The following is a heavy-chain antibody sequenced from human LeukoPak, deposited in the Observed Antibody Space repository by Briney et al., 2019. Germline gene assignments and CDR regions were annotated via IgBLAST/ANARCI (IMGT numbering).Heavy chain of an antibody. CDR3: ARLPSPVQH. J-gene: IGHJ1*01. V-gene: IGHV4-59*08. CDR2: IYHSGRI. CDR1: GGSISSYY. Sequence: SETLSLTCTVFGGSISSYYWSWIRQPPGKGLEWIGYIYHSGRINYNPSLKSRVTISVDTSKNQVSLKLSSVTAADTAVYYCARLPSPVQHWGQGTLVTVSP.